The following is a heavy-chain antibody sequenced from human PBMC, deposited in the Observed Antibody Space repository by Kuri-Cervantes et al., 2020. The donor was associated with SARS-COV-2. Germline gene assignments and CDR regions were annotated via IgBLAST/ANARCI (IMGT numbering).Heavy chain of an antibody. V-gene: IGHV3-48*01. D-gene: IGHD2-2*01. CDR3: ARDRPTRVVLGNAFDI. Sequence: GESLKISCAASGFTFGSYAMNWVRQAPGKGLEWVSYISSSSSAIYYPDSVKGRFTMSRDNAKNSLYLQMNSLRAEDTAVYYCARDRPTRVVLGNAFDIWGQGTMVTVSS. CDR2: ISSSSSAI. J-gene: IGHJ3*02. CDR1: GFTFGSYA.